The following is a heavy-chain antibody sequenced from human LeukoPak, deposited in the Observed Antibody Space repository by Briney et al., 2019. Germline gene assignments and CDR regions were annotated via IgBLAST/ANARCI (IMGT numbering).Heavy chain of an antibody. D-gene: IGHD6-19*01. Sequence: PSETLSLTCTVSGDSISSSDYYWGWIRQPAGKGLEWIGRIYSSGSTNYNPSLKSRVTMSVDTSKNQFSLKVSSVTAADTAVYYCARHVKNQRQWLVLPHYFDYWGQGTLVTVSS. CDR1: GDSISSSDYY. CDR3: ARHVKNQRQWLVLPHYFDY. V-gene: IGHV4-61*02. J-gene: IGHJ4*02. CDR2: IYSSGST.